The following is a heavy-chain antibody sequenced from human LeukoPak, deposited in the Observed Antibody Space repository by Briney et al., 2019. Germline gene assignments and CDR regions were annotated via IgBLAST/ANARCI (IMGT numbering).Heavy chain of an antibody. CDR3: ARDPGFERIAARPGGSNYFDY. CDR1: GGTFSSYA. CDR2: IIPIFGTA. Sequence: SVKVSCKASGGTFSSYAISWVRQAPGQGLEWMGRIIPIFGTANYAQKFQGRVTITTDESTSTAYTELSSLRSEDTAVYYCARDPGFERIAARPGGSNYFDYWGQGTLVTVSS. D-gene: IGHD6-6*01. V-gene: IGHV1-69*05. J-gene: IGHJ4*02.